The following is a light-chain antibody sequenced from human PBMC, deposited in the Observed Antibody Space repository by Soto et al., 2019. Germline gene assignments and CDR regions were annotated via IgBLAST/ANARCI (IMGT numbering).Light chain of an antibody. V-gene: IGKV1-6*01. CDR2: ATS. CDR3: LQDHSFLA. Sequence: AIQMTQSPASLSASVGDRVSITCRASHDIGNDLAWYQQRPGKAPKLLIYATSTLQIGVPSRFSGSGSGTDLTLTINSLQPEDFATYYCLQDHSFLAFGPGTKVNFK. J-gene: IGKJ3*01. CDR1: HDIGND.